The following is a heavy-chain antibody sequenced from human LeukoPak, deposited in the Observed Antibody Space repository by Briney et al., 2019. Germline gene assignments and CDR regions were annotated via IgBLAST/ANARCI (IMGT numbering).Heavy chain of an antibody. J-gene: IGHJ4*02. D-gene: IGHD1-26*01. CDR3: ARVQGSDTSGSFDH. Sequence: ASVRVSCKASGYTFSDYYIHWVRQAPGQGLEWMGWINPNSGGTNYAQKFQGRVTMTRDTSISTAYMELSRLRSDDTAVYYCARVQGSDTSGSFDHWGQGTLVTVSS. CDR1: GYTFSDYY. V-gene: IGHV1-2*02. CDR2: INPNSGGT.